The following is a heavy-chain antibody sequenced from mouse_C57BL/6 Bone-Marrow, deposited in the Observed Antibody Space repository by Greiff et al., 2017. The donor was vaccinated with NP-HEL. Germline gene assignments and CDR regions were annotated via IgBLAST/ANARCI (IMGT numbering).Heavy chain of an antibody. V-gene: IGHV1-64*01. J-gene: IGHJ2*01. CDR1: GYTFTSYW. D-gene: IGHD2-4*01. CDR3: ARESADDYNLDY. Sequence: VQLQQPGAELVKPGASVKLSCKASGYTFTSYWMHWVKQRPGQGLEWIGMIHPNSGSTNYNEKFKSKATLTVDTSSSTAYMQLSSLTSEDSAVYDCARESADDYNLDYWGQGTTLTVSS. CDR2: IHPNSGST.